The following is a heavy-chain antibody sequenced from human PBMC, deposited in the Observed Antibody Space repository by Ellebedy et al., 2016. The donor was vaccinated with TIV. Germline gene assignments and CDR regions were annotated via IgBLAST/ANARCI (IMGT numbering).Heavy chain of an antibody. CDR3: TRDGPSTWTGGDI. V-gene: IGHV3-74*01. Sequence: PGGSLRLSCAASGFTFSNYWMYWVRQTPGKGLVWVSRITSDGSSTTYADSVKGRFTISRDNAKNTLYLQMNSLRVEDTAVYYCTRDGPSTWTGGDIWGQGTMVTVSS. CDR1: GFTFSNYW. J-gene: IGHJ3*02. D-gene: IGHD3/OR15-3a*01. CDR2: ITSDGSST.